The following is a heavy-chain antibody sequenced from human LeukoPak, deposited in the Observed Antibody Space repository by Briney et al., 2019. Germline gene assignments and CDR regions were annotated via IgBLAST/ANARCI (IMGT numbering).Heavy chain of an antibody. Sequence: GGSLRLSCAASGFTVSSNYMSWVRQAPGKGLEWASVIYSGGSTYYADSVKGRFTISRDNSKNTLYLQMNSLRAEDTAVYYCARVGLRLGELSQFGGQGTLVTVSS. D-gene: IGHD3-16*02. CDR2: IYSGGST. CDR1: GFTVSSNY. CDR3: ARVGLRLGELSQF. V-gene: IGHV3-53*01. J-gene: IGHJ4*02.